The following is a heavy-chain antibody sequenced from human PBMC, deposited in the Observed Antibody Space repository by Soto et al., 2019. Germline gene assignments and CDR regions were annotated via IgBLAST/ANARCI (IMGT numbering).Heavy chain of an antibody. CDR1: GGSISTSSYY. J-gene: IGHJ4*02. CDR2: IYYSGST. V-gene: IGHV4-39*01. CDR3: ARLPLVPDY. D-gene: IGHD3-16*02. Sequence: PSETLSLTCSVSGGSISTSSYYWGWIRQPPGKGLEWIGSIYYSGSTYYNPSLKSRVTISVDTSKNQFSLKLRSVIAADTAVYYCARLPLVPDYWGQGTLVTVSS.